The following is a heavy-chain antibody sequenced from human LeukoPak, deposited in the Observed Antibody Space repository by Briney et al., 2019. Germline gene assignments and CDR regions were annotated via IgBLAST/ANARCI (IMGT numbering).Heavy chain of an antibody. Sequence: SETLSLTCAVYGGSFSGYYWNWIRQPPGKGLEWIGGIYHSGGTNYNPSLKSRVTISADTSKNQFSLHLSSVTAADTAVYYCARDRGSLGDPDYDYWGQGTLVTVSS. CDR1: GGSFSGYY. V-gene: IGHV4-34*01. CDR2: IYHSGGT. CDR3: ARDRGSLGDPDYDY. J-gene: IGHJ4*02. D-gene: IGHD2-21*02.